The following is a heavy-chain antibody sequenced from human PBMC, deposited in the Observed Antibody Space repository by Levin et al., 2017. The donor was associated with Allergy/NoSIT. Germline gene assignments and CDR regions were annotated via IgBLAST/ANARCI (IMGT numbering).Heavy chain of an antibody. D-gene: IGHD4-17*01. CDR3: AVFSLRYGVFDI. Sequence: SETLSLTCDVYGGSFGGVYWSWLRQPPGKGLEWIWEIRHRGSPPSNPSLKSRVTISLETSRNQFSVKLKSVTAADTAVYYCAVFSLRYGVFDIWGQGTMVTVSS. CDR1: GGSFGGVY. CDR2: IRHRGSP. J-gene: IGHJ3*02. V-gene: IGHV4-34*01.